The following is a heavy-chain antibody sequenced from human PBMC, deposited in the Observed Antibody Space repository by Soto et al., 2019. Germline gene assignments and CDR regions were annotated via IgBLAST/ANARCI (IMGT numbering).Heavy chain of an antibody. CDR1: GFSFSIYS. CDR3: ARARDSGAYFVDV. V-gene: IGHV3-21*01. J-gene: IGHJ6*02. CDR2: ISSGTSYI. D-gene: IGHD1-26*01. Sequence: GGSLRLSCAASGFSFSIYSMNWVRQAPGKGLEWVSFISSGTSYIYYADSVRGRFTISRDNAENSLYLQMNTLRAEDTAVYYCARARDSGAYFVDVWGQGTTVTVSS.